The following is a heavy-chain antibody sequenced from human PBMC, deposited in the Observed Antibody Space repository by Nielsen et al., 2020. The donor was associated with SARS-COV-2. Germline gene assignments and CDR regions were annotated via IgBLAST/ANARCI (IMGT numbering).Heavy chain of an antibody. CDR2: ISGSGGST. J-gene: IGHJ2*01. CDR1: GFTFSSYA. D-gene: IGHD1-20*01. Sequence: GESLKISCAASGFTFSSYAMSWVRQAPGKGLEWVSAISGSGGSTYYADSVKGRFTISRDNAKNSLYLQMNSLRAEDTALYYCAKVLTGGGYFDLWGRGTLVTVSS. V-gene: IGHV3-23*01. CDR3: AKVLTGGGYFDL.